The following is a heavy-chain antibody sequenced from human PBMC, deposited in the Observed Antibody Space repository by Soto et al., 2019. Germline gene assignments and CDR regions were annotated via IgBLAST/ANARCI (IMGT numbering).Heavy chain of an antibody. CDR2: ISGSGGST. Sequence: GGSLRLSCAASGFTFSSYAMSWVRQAPGKGLEWVSAISGSGGSTYYADSVKGRFTISRDNSKNTLYLQMNSLRAEDTAIYYCAKRAGVQWELQPFDYWGQGTLVTVSS. CDR3: AKRAGVQWELQPFDY. D-gene: IGHD1-26*01. J-gene: IGHJ4*02. V-gene: IGHV3-23*01. CDR1: GFTFSSYA.